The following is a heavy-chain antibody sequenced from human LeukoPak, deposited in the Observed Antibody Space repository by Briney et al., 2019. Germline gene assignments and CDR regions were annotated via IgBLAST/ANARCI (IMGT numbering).Heavy chain of an antibody. CDR1: GYTLTELS. V-gene: IGHV1-24*01. J-gene: IGHJ6*04. D-gene: IGHD3-10*01. Sequence: ASVKVSCKVSGYTLTELSMHWVRQAPGKGLEWRGGCDPEDGETIYAQKFQGRVTMTEDTSTDTAYMELSSLRSEDTAVYYCATYSWDRGVDYYYGMDVWGKGTTVTVSS. CDR3: ATYSWDRGVDYYYGMDV. CDR2: CDPEDGET.